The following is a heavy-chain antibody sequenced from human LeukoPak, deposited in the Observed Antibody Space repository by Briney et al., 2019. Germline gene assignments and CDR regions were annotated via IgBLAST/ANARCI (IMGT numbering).Heavy chain of an antibody. CDR2: IHPSGGST. CDR3: ARDFTMVRGGFDY. D-gene: IGHD3-10*01. J-gene: IGHJ4*02. CDR1: GHTFISYH. V-gene: IGHV1-46*01. Sequence: GASVKVSCKASGHTFISYHMHWVRQAPGQGLEWMGIIHPSGGSTTYAQKFQGRVSMTRDTSTSTVYMDLSSLRSEDTAVYYCARDFTMVRGGFDYWGQGTLVTVSS.